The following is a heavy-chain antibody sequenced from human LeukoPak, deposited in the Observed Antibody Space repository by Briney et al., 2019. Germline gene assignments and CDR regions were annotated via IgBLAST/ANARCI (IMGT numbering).Heavy chain of an antibody. CDR1: GYTFTSYA. CDR3: ARGPRMITFGGVIVDYYYYGMDV. D-gene: IGHD3-16*02. V-gene: IGHV1-3*01. J-gene: IGHJ6*02. CDR2: INAGNGNT. Sequence: ASVKVSCKASGYTFTSYAMHWVRQAPGQRLEWMGWINAGNGNTKYSQKFQGRVTITRDTSASTAYMELSSLRSEDTAVYYCARGPRMITFGGVIVDYYYYGMDVWGQGTTVTVSS.